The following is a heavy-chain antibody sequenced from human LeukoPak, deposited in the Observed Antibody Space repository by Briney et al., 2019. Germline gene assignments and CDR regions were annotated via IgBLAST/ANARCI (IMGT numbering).Heavy chain of an antibody. Sequence: GGSLRLSCAASGFTVSSDYMSWVRQAPGKGLEWVSVIYSSGSTYYADSVKGRFTISRDNSKNTLYLQMNSLRAEDTAVYYCARAGYSGSKYYFDYWGQGTLVTVSS. CDR2: IYSSGST. CDR1: GFTVSSDY. V-gene: IGHV3-53*01. J-gene: IGHJ4*02. CDR3: ARAGYSGSKYYFDY. D-gene: IGHD1-26*01.